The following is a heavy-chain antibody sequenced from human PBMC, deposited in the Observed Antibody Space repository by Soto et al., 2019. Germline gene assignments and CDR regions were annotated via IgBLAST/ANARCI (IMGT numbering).Heavy chain of an antibody. CDR1: GVTFSSYG. V-gene: IGHV3-30*18. CDR3: AKKRPGYYYFDS. Sequence: QVQLVESGGGVVQPGRSLRLSCAASGVTFSSYGMHWVRQAPGKGLEWVAIISYDGSNKSYADSVKGRFTISRDNSKNPLYLQMHSLRAEETAVYYCAKKRPGYYYFDSWGQGTLATVSS. J-gene: IGHJ4*02. CDR2: ISYDGSNK. D-gene: IGHD5-18*01.